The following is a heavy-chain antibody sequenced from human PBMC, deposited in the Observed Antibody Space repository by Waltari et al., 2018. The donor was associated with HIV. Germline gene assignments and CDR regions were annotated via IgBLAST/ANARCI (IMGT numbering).Heavy chain of an antibody. CDR2: IKSRGSTI. Sequence: QVQLVESGGGLVKPGGSLRLSCAASGFTFSDYYMSWIRQAPGKGLEWVLYIKSRGSTIYYADSGKGRFTVSRTNAKNSLYLKMNSLRAEDTAVYYCARETVTTLLDYWGQGTLFTVSS. V-gene: IGHV3-11*01. CDR1: GFTFSDYY. D-gene: IGHD4-17*01. J-gene: IGHJ4*02. CDR3: ARETVTTLLDY.